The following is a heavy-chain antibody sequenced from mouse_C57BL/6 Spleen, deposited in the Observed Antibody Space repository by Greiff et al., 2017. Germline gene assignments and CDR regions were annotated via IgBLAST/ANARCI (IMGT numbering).Heavy chain of an antibody. CDR1: GYTFTSYW. CDR3: ARDDYDAWGAEDY. D-gene: IGHD2-4*01. J-gene: IGHJ4*01. CDR2: IYPGSGST. Sequence: QVQLQQPGAELVKPGASVKMSCKASGYTFTSYWITWVKQRPGQGLEWIGDIYPGSGSTNYNEKFKSKATLTVDTSSSTAYMQLSSLTSEDSAVYYCARDDYDAWGAEDYWGQGTSVTVSS. V-gene: IGHV1-55*01.